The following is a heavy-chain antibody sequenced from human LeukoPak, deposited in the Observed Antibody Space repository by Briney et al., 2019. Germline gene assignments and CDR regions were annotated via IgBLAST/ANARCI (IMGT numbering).Heavy chain of an antibody. J-gene: IGHJ6*03. CDR2: TYYTGSN. CDR3: ARAELKQSLERTYTNYFFYYYMDV. V-gene: IGHV4-59*01. D-gene: IGHD3-3*01. CDR1: GGSFSSYD. Sequence: SETLSLTCTVSGGSFSSYDWNWLRQPPGKGLEWIGYTYYTGSNNDSPTLKSRVNISIDTSKNQFSLKVSSVTAADTAIYYCARAELKQSLERTYTNYFFYYYMDVWGKGTTVIVSS.